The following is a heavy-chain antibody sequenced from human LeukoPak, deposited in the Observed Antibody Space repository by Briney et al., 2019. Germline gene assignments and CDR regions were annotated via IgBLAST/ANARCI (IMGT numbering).Heavy chain of an antibody. D-gene: IGHD6-19*01. CDR3: AKDRLGYYFDY. CDR1: GFTFSSYG. Sequence: GGSLRLSCAASGFTFSSYGMHWVRPAPGKGLGWVAVISYDGSNKYYADSVKGRFTISRDNSKNTLYLQMNSLRAEDTAVYYCAKDRLGYYFDYWGQGTLVTVSS. J-gene: IGHJ4*02. V-gene: IGHV3-30*18. CDR2: ISYDGSNK.